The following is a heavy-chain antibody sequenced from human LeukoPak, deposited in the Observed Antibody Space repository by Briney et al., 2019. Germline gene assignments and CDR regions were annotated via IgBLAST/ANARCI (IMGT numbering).Heavy chain of an antibody. CDR1: GGSTDGYH. CDR3: ARGGIAVAVDY. CDR2: IYISGST. Sequence: SETLPLTCTVSGGSTDGYHWNWIRQPAGKGLEWIGRIYISGSTNYNPSLESRVIMSIDTSKNQFSLNLSSATAADTAVYFCARGGIAVAVDYWGQGTLVTVSS. V-gene: IGHV4-4*07. D-gene: IGHD6-19*01. J-gene: IGHJ4*02.